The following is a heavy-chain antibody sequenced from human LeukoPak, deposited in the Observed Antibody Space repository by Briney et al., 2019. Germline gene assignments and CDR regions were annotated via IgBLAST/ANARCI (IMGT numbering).Heavy chain of an antibody. CDR3: ARAQRMQQQESNWFDP. J-gene: IGHJ5*02. Sequence: SETLSLTCTVSGGSISSSSYYWGWIRQPPGKGLEWIGSIYYSGSTYYNPSLKSRVTISVDTSKNQFSLKLSSVTAADTAVYYCARAQRMQQQESNWFDPWGQGTLVTVSS. CDR2: IYYSGST. D-gene: IGHD6-13*01. V-gene: IGHV4-39*07. CDR1: GGSISSSSYY.